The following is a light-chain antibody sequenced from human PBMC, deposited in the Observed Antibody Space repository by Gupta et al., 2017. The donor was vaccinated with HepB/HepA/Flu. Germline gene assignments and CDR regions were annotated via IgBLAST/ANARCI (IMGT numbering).Light chain of an antibody. CDR1: QYISNS. V-gene: IGKV1-16*01. CDR2: GAS. CDR3: QQDNHCPWT. Sequence: DIQMTQSPSTLSASIGDRVTMSCRASQYISNSVAWYQQKPGKAPKPLISGASNLPSGVPLRISGSGSGTEFTLTISNLQPEDFATYHCQQDNHCPWTFGQGTTVEIK. J-gene: IGKJ1*01.